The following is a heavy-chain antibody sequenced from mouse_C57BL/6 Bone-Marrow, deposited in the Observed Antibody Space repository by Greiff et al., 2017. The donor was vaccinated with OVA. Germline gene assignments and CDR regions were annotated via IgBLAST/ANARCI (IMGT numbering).Heavy chain of an antibody. D-gene: IGHD1-1*01. CDR1: GYSITSGYY. CDR3: ARVLRGHYAMDY. J-gene: IGHJ4*01. V-gene: IGHV3-6*01. Sequence: EVQLQQSGPGLVKPSQSLSLTCSVTGYSITSGYYWNWIRQFPGNKLEWMGYISYDGSNNYNPSLKNRISITRDTSKNQFFLKLNSVTTEDTATYYCARVLRGHYAMDYWGQGTSVTVSS. CDR2: ISYDGSN.